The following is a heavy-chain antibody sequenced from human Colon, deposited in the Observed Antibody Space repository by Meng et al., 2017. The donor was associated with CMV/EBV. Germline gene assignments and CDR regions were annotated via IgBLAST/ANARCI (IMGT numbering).Heavy chain of an antibody. CDR1: GFTVSSPY. CDR2: IYSGGST. J-gene: IGHJ5*01. D-gene: IGHD5-24*01. CDR3: AAQRRAGFES. Sequence: VQCVEYGGGLIQPGGSLRLSCTASGFTVSSPYMSWVRQAPGKGLEWVSVIYSGGSTYYADSVKGRFTISGDNAENTLYLQMDSLRVDDTAVYYCAAQRRAGFESWGQGTLVTVSS. V-gene: IGHV3-53*01.